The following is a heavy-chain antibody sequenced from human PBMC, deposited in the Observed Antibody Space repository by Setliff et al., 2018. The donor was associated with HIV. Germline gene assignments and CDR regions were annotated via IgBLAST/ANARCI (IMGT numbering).Heavy chain of an antibody. Sequence: SETLSLTCTVPGGSINRSNYYWGWIRQPPGKGLEWIGTISYTGRTYYDPSLKSRVTISLDTSKNQFFLKLSSVTAPDTAIYYCARQTWEYYDTLTGYYRSPKNFDSWGQGTLVTVSS. V-gene: IGHV4-39*01. D-gene: IGHD3-9*01. J-gene: IGHJ4*02. CDR3: ARQTWEYYDTLTGYYRSPKNFDS. CDR1: GGSINRSNYY. CDR2: ISYTGRT.